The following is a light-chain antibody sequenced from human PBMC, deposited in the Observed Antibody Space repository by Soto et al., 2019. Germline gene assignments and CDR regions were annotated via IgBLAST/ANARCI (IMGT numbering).Light chain of an antibody. CDR1: QSVLYSSNNKNY. Sequence: DIVTTQSPDSLAVSLGERATINCKSSQSVLYSSNNKNYLAWYQQKPGQPPKLLIYWASTREFGVPDRFSGSGSGTDFTLTISSLQAEDVAVYYCQQYYNTPLTFGGGTKVEIK. V-gene: IGKV4-1*01. CDR3: QQYYNTPLT. CDR2: WAS. J-gene: IGKJ4*01.